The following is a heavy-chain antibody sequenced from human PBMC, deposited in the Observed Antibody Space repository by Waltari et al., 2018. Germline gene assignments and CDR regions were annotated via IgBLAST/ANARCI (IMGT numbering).Heavy chain of an antibody. CDR2: INHSGST. V-gene: IGHV4-34*01. Sequence: QVQLQQWGAGLLKPSETLSLTCAVYGGSFSGYYLSWIRQPPGKGLEWIGEINHSGSTNYNPSLKSRVTISVDTSKNQFSLKLSSVTAADTAVYYCARGYYGDNAFDIWGQGTMVTVSS. CDR3: ARGYYGDNAFDI. D-gene: IGHD4-17*01. J-gene: IGHJ3*02. CDR1: GGSFSGYY.